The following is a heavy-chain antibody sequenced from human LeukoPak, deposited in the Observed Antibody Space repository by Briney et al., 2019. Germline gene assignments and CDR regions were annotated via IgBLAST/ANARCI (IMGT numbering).Heavy chain of an antibody. J-gene: IGHJ5*02. CDR3: ARSTTVTTTPWFDP. D-gene: IGHD4-17*01. Sequence: SETLSLTCTVSGGSISSYYWSWIRQPAGKGLEWIGRIYTSGSTNYNTSLKSRVTMSVDTSKNQFSLKLSSVTAADTAVYYCARSTTVTTTPWFDPWGQGTLVTVSS. CDR1: GGSISSYY. CDR2: IYTSGST. V-gene: IGHV4-4*07.